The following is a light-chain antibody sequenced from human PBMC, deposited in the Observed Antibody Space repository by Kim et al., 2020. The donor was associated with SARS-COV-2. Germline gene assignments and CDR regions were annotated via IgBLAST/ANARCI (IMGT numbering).Light chain of an antibody. CDR3: QQYGSSPWT. Sequence: SPGERATLSCRASQSVSSSYLAWYQQKPGQAPRLLMYGASSRATAIPDRFSGSGSGTDFTLTISRLEPEDFAVYYCQQYGSSPWTFGQGTKVDIK. CDR2: GAS. J-gene: IGKJ1*01. V-gene: IGKV3-20*01. CDR1: QSVSSSY.